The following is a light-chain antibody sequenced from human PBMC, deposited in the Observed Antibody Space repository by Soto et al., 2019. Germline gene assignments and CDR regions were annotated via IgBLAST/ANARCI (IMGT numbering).Light chain of an antibody. J-gene: IGKJ1*01. Sequence: EIVLTQSPGTLSLSPGERATLSCRASHTISSSYLAWYQQKPGQAPRILMYGISRRATGIPDRFSGSGSGTDFTLTITRLEPEDFAVYSCQQYVTSSPRTFGQGTKLYIK. CDR3: QQYVTSSPRT. CDR2: GIS. CDR1: HTISSSY. V-gene: IGKV3-20*01.